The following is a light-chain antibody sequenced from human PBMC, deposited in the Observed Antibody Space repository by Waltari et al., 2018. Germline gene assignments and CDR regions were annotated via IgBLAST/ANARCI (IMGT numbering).Light chain of an antibody. J-gene: IGLJ2*01. CDR1: SSNIGSNS. CDR2: YND. V-gene: IGLV1-36*01. CDR3: AAWDDSLSGPL. Sequence: QSVLTQPPSASEAARKSVTISCSGSSSNIGSNSVSWYQQLPETAPKLLIYYNDRRASFVSDRYSSSKSGTSASLAISGLQTEDEADYYCAAWDDSLSGPLFGGGTRLTVL.